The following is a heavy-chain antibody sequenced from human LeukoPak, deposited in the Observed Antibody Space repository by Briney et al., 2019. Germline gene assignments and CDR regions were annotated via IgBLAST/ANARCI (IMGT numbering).Heavy chain of an antibody. CDR3: VGPCSYYGSGSPSFF. Sequence: GGSPRLSCAASGFTFSSYSMNWVRQAPGKGLEWVSYISSSSSTIYYADSVKGRFTISRDNAKNSLYLQMNSLRAEDTAVYHCVGPCSYYGSGSPSFFWGQGTMVTVSS. J-gene: IGHJ3*01. CDR2: ISSSSSTI. D-gene: IGHD3-10*01. CDR1: GFTFSSYS. V-gene: IGHV3-48*01.